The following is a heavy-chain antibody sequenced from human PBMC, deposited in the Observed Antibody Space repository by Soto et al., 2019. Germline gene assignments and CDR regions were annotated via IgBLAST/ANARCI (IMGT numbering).Heavy chain of an antibody. J-gene: IGHJ6*02. CDR2: IYWDNDK. V-gene: IGHV2-5*02. CDR1: GFSLSTGGVG. CDR3: AHSRCGGDCLQSYSSHYYYGMDV. Sequence: QITLKESGPTLVKPTQTLTLTCTFSGFSLSTGGVGVGWIRQPPGEALEWLALIYWDNDKRYSSSLKSRLTITKDASKNQVGLTMTNMDPVDTATYYCAHSRCGGDCLQSYSSHYYYGMDVWCQGTTVTVSS. D-gene: IGHD2-21*02.